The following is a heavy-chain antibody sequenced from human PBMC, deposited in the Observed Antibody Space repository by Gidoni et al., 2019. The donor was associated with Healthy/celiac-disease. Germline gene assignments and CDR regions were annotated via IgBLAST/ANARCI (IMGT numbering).Heavy chain of an antibody. Sequence: QVQLVQSGAEVKTPGASVKVSCKASGYTFTSYYMHWVRQAPGQGLEWMGIINPSGGSTSYAQKFQGRVTMTRDTSTSTVYMELSSLRSEDTAVYYCARGAVEMAPQSYAFDIWGQGTMVTVSS. D-gene: IGHD2-15*01. V-gene: IGHV1-46*01. CDR1: GYTFTSYY. CDR3: ARGAVEMAPQSYAFDI. CDR2: INPSGGST. J-gene: IGHJ3*02.